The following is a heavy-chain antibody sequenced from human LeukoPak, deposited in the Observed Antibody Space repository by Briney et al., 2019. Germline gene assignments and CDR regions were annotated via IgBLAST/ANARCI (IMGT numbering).Heavy chain of an antibody. V-gene: IGHV3-11*01. D-gene: IGHD2-2*02. J-gene: IGHJ5*02. CDR3: ARGRYCSSTSCYIGFDP. CDR1: GFTFSDYY. CDR2: ISSSGSTI. Sequence: GGALRLSCVASGFTFSDYYMSWIRHAPGKGLEWVSYISSSGSTIYYADSVKGRFTISRDNAKNSLYLQMNSLRAEDTAVYYCARGRYCSSTSCYIGFDPWGQGTLVTVSS.